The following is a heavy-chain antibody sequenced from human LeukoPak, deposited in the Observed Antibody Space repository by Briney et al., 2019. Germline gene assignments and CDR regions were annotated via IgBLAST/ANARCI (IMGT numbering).Heavy chain of an antibody. CDR1: GFTFTSYW. D-gene: IGHD2-21*02. CDR3: ARFTRGPCNGGDCP. Sequence: PGGSLRLSCAASGFTFTSYWMSWVRQAPGKGLEWVANINQDGTNTQYVDSVKGRFTISRDNAKNSLHLQMNSLRAEDTAVYYCARFTRGPCNGGDCPWGQGTLVTVSS. J-gene: IGHJ5*02. V-gene: IGHV3-7*01. CDR2: INQDGTNT.